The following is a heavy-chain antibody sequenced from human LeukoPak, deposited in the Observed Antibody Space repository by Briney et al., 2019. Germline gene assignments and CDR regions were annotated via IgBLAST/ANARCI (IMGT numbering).Heavy chain of an antibody. V-gene: IGHV1-8*01. CDR2: MNPNSGNT. J-gene: IGHJ6*03. D-gene: IGHD3/OR15-3a*01. CDR1: VYTFTSYD. CDR3: ARALSWTTESYYYMDG. Sequence: ASVKVSCMPSVYTFTSYDINWVRQAPRQALEWLGWMNPNSGNTGYAQKFKGRATMTKTTSISTAYMELSSLRSEDTAVYYCARALSWTTESYYYMDGWGKGTTVTVSS.